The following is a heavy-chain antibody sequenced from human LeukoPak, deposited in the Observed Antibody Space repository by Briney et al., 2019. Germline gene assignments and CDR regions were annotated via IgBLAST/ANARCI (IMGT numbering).Heavy chain of an antibody. V-gene: IGHV4-59*08. J-gene: IGHJ4*02. CDR3: ARLRWFGELLYFDY. CDR1: GGSMYSYY. Sequence: SETLSLTCTVSGGSMYSYYWSWIRQPPGKGLEWIGYIYYSGTTRYNPSLKSRVTISVDTSNNQFSLKLSSVTAADTAVYYCARLRWFGELLYFDYWGQGTLVTVSS. D-gene: IGHD3-10*01. CDR2: IYYSGTT.